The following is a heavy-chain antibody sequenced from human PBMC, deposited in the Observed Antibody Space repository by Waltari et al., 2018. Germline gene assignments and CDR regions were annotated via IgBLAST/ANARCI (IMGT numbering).Heavy chain of an antibody. CDR1: GFTFSSYS. CDR3: ARGWLRRGGYFDY. D-gene: IGHD5-12*01. V-gene: IGHV3-48*01. J-gene: IGHJ4*02. Sequence: EVQLVESGGGLVQPGGSLRLSCAASGFTFSSYSMTWVRQAPGKGLEWVSYISSSSSTIYYADSVKGRFTISRDNAKNSLYLQMNSLRAEDTAVYYCARGWLRRGGYFDYWGQGTLVTVSS. CDR2: ISSSSSTI.